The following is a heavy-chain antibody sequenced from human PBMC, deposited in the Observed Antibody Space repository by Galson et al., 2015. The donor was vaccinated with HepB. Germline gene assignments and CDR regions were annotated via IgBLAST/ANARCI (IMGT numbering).Heavy chain of an antibody. CDR3: ARRWRSDGGPFDY. D-gene: IGHD5-24*01. Sequence: QSGAEVKKTGESLKISCKGSGYNFANYWIGWVRQMPGKGLEWMGIVYPTDSDTTYSPSFQGQATISADKSISTAYLQWNSLKASDTAMYYCARRWRSDGGPFDYWGQGTLVTVSS. V-gene: IGHV5-51*01. J-gene: IGHJ4*02. CDR1: GYNFANYW. CDR2: VYPTDSDT.